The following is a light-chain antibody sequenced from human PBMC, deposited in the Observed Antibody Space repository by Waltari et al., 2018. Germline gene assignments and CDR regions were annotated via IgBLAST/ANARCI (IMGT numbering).Light chain of an antibody. V-gene: IGLV2-14*03. Sequence: QSALTQPASVSGSPGQSITISCTGTSSDVGGYNYVSWHQQHPGKAPKILIFNVSKRPSGFSTHFSGPKAGNTASLTISGLQAEDEAAYYCASYTTSSTYVLFGGGTTLTVL. CDR2: NVS. CDR3: ASYTTSSTYVL. J-gene: IGLJ2*01. CDR1: SSDVGGYNY.